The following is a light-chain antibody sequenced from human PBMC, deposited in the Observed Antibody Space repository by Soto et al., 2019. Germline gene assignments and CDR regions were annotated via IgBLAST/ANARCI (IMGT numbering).Light chain of an antibody. CDR1: QSVSMW. Sequence: DIQMTQSPSTLPASVGDRVTITCRASQSVSMWLAWYQQKPGKAPKLLIYRASSLESGVPSRFSGSGSGTEFTLTISNLQRDDFATYYCQHHYPYSPETFGQGTKLEIK. CDR2: RAS. CDR3: QHHYPYSPET. J-gene: IGKJ2*01. V-gene: IGKV1-5*01.